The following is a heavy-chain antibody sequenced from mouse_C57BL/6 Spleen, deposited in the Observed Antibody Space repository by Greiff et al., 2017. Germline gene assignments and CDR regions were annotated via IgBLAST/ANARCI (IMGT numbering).Heavy chain of an antibody. J-gene: IGHJ1*03. V-gene: IGHV1-53*01. CDR3: ARMGIGNWYFDV. D-gene: IGHD1-1*02. CDR2: INPSNGGP. Sequence: QVQLQQPGTELVKPGASVKLSCKASGYTFTSYWMHWVKQRPGQGLEWIGNINPSNGGPNYNEKFKSKATLTVDKSSSTAYMQLSSLTSEDSAVYYCARMGIGNWYFDVWGTGTTVTVSS. CDR1: GYTFTSYW.